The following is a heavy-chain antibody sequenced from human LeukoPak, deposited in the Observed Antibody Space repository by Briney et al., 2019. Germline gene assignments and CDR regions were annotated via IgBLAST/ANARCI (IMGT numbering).Heavy chain of an antibody. CDR2: IRYDGTNK. CDR3: AKDGGGLPLYFDY. CDR1: GFTFSSYG. J-gene: IGHJ4*02. V-gene: IGHV3-30*02. Sequence: GGSLRLSCAASGFTFSSYGMHWVRQAPGKGLEWVAFIRYDGTNKYYADSVKGRFTMSRDNSKNTLYLQMNSLRTEDTSVYYCAKDGGGLPLYFDYWGQGTLVTVSS. D-gene: IGHD3-16*02.